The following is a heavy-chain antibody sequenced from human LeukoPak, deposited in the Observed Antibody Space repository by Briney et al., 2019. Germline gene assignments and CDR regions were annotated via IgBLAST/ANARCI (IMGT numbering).Heavy chain of an antibody. CDR2: ISSSGSTI. V-gene: IGHV3-11*01. Sequence: GGSLRLSCAASGFTFSDYYMSWIRQAPGKGLEWVSYISSSGSTIYYADSVKGRFTISRDNSKNTLYLQMNSLRVEDTAVYYCAKGRALVGGTTRSYDSWGQGTLVTVSS. D-gene: IGHD1-26*01. CDR3: AKGRALVGGTTRSYDS. J-gene: IGHJ5*02. CDR1: GFTFSDYY.